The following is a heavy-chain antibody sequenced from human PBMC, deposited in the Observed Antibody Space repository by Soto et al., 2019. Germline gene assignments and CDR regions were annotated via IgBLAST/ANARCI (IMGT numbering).Heavy chain of an antibody. J-gene: IGHJ6*04. Sequence: GGSLRLSCAASGFTFSNAWMSWVRQAPGKGLEWVGRIKSKTDGGTTDYAAPVKGRFTISRDDSKNTLYLQMNSLKTEDTAVYYCTTQIWFGELRDVWGKGTTVTVSS. V-gene: IGHV3-15*01. D-gene: IGHD3-10*01. CDR2: IKSKTDGGTT. CDR1: GFTFSNAW. CDR3: TTQIWFGELRDV.